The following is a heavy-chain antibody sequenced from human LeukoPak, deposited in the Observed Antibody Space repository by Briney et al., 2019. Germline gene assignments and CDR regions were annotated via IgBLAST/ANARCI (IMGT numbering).Heavy chain of an antibody. D-gene: IGHD6-19*01. V-gene: IGHV3-11*01. Sequence: GGSLRLSCAASGFTFSSYYMSWIRQAPGKGLEWVSYISSSGSTIYYADSVKGRFTISRDNAKNSLYLQMNSLRAEDTAVYYSATPYSSGWYAFDYWGQGTLVTVSS. CDR3: ATPYSSGWYAFDY. CDR2: ISSSGSTI. J-gene: IGHJ4*02. CDR1: GFTFSSYY.